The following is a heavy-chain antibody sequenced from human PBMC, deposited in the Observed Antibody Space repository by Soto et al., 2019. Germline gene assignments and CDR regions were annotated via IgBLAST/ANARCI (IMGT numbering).Heavy chain of an antibody. V-gene: IGHV3-33*01. D-gene: IGHD4-4*01. J-gene: IGHJ6*02. CDR2: IWYDGSNK. CDR1: GFTFSSYG. Sequence: GGSLRLSCAASGFTFSSYGMHWARQAPGKGLEWVAVIWYDGSNKYYADSVKGRFTISRDNSKNTLYLQMNSLRAEDTAVYYCARAHSTGLYYYYGMDVWGQGTTVTVSS. CDR3: ARAHSTGLYYYYGMDV.